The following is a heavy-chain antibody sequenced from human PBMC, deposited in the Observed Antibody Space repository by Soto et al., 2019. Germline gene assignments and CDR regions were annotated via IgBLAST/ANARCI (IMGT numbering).Heavy chain of an antibody. V-gene: IGHV1-2*02. CDR2: IGPASGDT. D-gene: IGHD3-10*01. CDR1: GYTFTGHY. J-gene: IGHJ4*02. CDR3: GRGRSGQLVVFY. Sequence: ASVKVSCKASGYTFTGHYIHWVRQAPGQGPEWMGEIGPASGDTRYAQKFQGRVTMTRDTSITTVYMELNNLSPDDTAVYYCGRGRSGQLVVFYWGQGTPVTVSA.